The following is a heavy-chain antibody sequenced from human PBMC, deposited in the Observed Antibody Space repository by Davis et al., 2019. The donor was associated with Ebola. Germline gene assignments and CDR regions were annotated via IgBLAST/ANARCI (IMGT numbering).Heavy chain of an antibody. D-gene: IGHD3-9*01. J-gene: IGHJ6*02. CDR3: TRGWLRGGMDV. V-gene: IGHV6-1*01. CDR1: GPSASAGG. Sequence: HSQTLSLTCAISGPSASAGGWNWISQSPSRGLEWLRRTYYNSKWYYDYAVSVKSRITINPDTSKNQFSLQLNSVTPEDTDLYYCTRGWLRGGMDVWGEGTTVTV. CDR2: TYYNSKWYY.